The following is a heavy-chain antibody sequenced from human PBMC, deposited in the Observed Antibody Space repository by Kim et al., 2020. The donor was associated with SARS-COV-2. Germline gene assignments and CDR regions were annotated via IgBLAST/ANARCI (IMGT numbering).Heavy chain of an antibody. Sequence: SETLSLTCTVSGGSISSSSYYWGWIRQPPGKGLEWIGSIYYSGSTYYNPSLKSRVTISVDTSKNQFSLKLSSVTAADTAVYYCARDLEILDSAYYYYYGMDVWGQGTTVTVSS. D-gene: IGHD3-9*01. CDR2: IYYSGST. V-gene: IGHV4-39*07. J-gene: IGHJ6*02. CDR1: GGSISSSSYY. CDR3: ARDLEILDSAYYYYYGMDV.